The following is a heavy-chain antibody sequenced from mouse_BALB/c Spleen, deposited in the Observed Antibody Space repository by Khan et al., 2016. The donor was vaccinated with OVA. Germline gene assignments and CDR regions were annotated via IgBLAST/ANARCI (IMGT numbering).Heavy chain of an antibody. J-gene: IGHJ3*01. Sequence: LVKTGASVKISCKASGYSLTGYYMRWVKQSHGKSLEWIGYISCYNGVISYNQKFKGKATFTVDTSSSTAYMQFNSLTSEDSAVYYCARGDYYGSSSFAYWGQGTLVTVSA. D-gene: IGHD1-1*01. CDR1: GYSLTGYY. CDR2: ISCYNGVI. V-gene: IGHV1S34*01. CDR3: ARGDYYGSSSFAY.